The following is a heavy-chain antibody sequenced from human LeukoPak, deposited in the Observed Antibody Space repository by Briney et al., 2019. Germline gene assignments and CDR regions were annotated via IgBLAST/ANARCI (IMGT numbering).Heavy chain of an antibody. J-gene: IGHJ3*02. CDR2: IYYSGST. CDR1: GGSLSSYY. CDR3: ARQTRPRADAFDI. Sequence: SETLSLTCTVSGGSLSSYYWSWIRQPPGKGLEWIGYIYYSGSTNYNPSLKSRVTISVDTSKNQFSLKLSSVTAADTAVYYCARQTRPRADAFDIWGQGTMVTVSS. V-gene: IGHV4-59*08.